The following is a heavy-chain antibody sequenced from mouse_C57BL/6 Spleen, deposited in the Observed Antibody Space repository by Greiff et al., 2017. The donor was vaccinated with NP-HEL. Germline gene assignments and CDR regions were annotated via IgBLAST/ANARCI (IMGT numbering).Heavy chain of an antibody. J-gene: IGHJ1*03. CDR2: INPSSGYT. V-gene: IGHV1-7*01. CDR3: AKSLSYYSNADWYFEV. CDR1: GYTFTSYW. D-gene: IGHD2-5*01. Sequence: VQLQESGAELAKPGASVKLSCKASGYTFTSYWMHWVKQRPGQGLEWIGYINPSSGYTKYNQKFKDKATLTEDKSSITAYMQLSSLTYEDSAVYYCAKSLSYYSNADWYFEVWGTGTPGTVSS.